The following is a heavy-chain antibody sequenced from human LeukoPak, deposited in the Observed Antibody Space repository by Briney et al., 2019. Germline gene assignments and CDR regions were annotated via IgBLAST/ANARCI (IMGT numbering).Heavy chain of an antibody. V-gene: IGHV3-7*01. CDR3: ARWAGRCGGDCQSEDP. J-gene: IGHJ5*02. CDR1: GFTFSTSW. CDR2: INQDGSET. Sequence: GGSLRLSCVGSGFTFSTSWMHWVRQAPGKGPEYVAYINQDGSETNYVDSVKGRFTISRDNTRNSLFLQMYSLRDEDTALYYCARWAGRCGGDCQSEDPWGLGTLVIVSS. D-gene: IGHD2-21*02.